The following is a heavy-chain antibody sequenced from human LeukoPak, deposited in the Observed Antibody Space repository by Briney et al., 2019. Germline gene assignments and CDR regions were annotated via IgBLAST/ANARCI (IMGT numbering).Heavy chain of an antibody. CDR1: GFTVSGNY. D-gene: IGHD1-7*01. J-gene: IGHJ4*02. CDR3: ARDMELSINDPRGYFDY. CDR2: IYNDGST. V-gene: IGHV3-66*01. Sequence: PGGSLRLSCAASGFTVSGNYMSWVRQAPGKGLEWVSVIYNDGSTYYAASVKGRFTISRDNFMNTLFLEMNSLRAEDTAVYYCARDMELSINDPRGYFDYWGQGTLVTVSS.